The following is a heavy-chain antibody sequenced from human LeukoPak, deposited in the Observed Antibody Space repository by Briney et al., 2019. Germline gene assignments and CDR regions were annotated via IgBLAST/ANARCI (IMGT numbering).Heavy chain of an antibody. V-gene: IGHV3-33*01. CDR2: IWYDGSNK. Sequence: GGSLRLSCAASGFTFSSYGMHWVRQAPGKGLEWVAVIWYDGSNKYYADSVKGRFTISRDNSKNTLYLQMNSLRAEDTAVYYWARLAGSGGPTYNSSVMDVGAKGTRVTVPS. CDR1: GFTFSSYG. J-gene: IGHJ6*04. CDR3: ARLAGSGGPTYNSSVMDV. D-gene: IGHD1-1*01.